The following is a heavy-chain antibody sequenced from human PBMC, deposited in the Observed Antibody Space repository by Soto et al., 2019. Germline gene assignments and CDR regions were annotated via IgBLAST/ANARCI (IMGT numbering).Heavy chain of an antibody. D-gene: IGHD3-22*01. CDR1: AFTFSSYA. J-gene: IGHJ6*02. Sequence: QVHLVESGGGVVQPGRSLRLSCAASAFTFSSYAMHWVRQAPGKGLEWVAVISFDENIKYYADSVKGRFTISRDNSKSTMYLQMNSLRVEDTAVYYCARQYYYDSTGYRRGYYYAMDVWGQGTTVAVSS. V-gene: IGHV3-30-3*01. CDR2: ISFDENIK. CDR3: ARQYYYDSTGYRRGYYYAMDV.